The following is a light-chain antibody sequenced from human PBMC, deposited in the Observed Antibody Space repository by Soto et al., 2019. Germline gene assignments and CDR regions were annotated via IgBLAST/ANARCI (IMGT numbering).Light chain of an antibody. CDR1: QGMSTY. Sequence: DIQLTQSPSFLSASVGDTVTINCRASQGMSTYLAWYQQKPGKVPKLLIRSASTLQSGVPPRFSGGGSGTEFTLTISTLQPDDSGIYYCQQLNGYQLAFGGGTNVEFK. J-gene: IGKJ4*01. CDR2: SAS. CDR3: QQLNGYQLA. V-gene: IGKV1-9*01.